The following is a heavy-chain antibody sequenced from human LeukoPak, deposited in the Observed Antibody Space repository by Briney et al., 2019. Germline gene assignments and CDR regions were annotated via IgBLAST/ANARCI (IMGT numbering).Heavy chain of an antibody. Sequence: GGSLRLSCAASGSHFSSHGMNWVRPAPGKGLEWVSGISPSGDITYYADSVMGRFTISRDNRKSTVSLQMNSLRPEDTALYYCVRDLDWGAFDVWGQGTMVTVSS. CDR1: GSHFSSHG. J-gene: IGHJ3*01. V-gene: IGHV3-23*01. CDR3: VRDLDWGAFDV. D-gene: IGHD3/OR15-3a*01. CDR2: ISPSGDIT.